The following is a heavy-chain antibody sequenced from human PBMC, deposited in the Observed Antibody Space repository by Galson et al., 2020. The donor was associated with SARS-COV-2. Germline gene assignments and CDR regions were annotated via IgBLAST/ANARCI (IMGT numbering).Heavy chain of an antibody. CDR1: GFTFSDYY. V-gene: IGHV3-11*01. D-gene: IGHD4-17*01. Sequence: TGGPLRPSCAPSGFTFSDYYINWIRQPQGQGLAWDSYISYSGSTIYYEDSVKGRVTISRDNAKNSLYLQMNSLRAYDTDVYYCARALETSANYGMDVWGQGATVTVSS. CDR2: ISYSGSTI. J-gene: IGHJ6*02. CDR3: ARALETSANYGMDV.